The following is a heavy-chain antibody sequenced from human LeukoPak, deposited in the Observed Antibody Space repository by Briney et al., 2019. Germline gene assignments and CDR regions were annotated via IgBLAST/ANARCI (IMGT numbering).Heavy chain of an antibody. CDR3: ADSPFSAFDI. J-gene: IGHJ3*02. Sequence: SETLSLTCAVYGGSFSGYYWSWIRQPPGKGLEWIGEINHSGSTNYNPSLKSRVTISVDTSKNQFSLKLSSVTAADTAVYYRADSPFSAFDIWGQGTMVTVSS. CDR1: GGSFSGYY. D-gene: IGHD5-18*01. CDR2: INHSGST. V-gene: IGHV4-34*01.